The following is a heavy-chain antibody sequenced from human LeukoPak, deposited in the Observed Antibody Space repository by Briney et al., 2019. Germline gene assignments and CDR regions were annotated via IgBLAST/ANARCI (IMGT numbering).Heavy chain of an antibody. CDR3: ARDHYYDSSGYYLYYYYYYGMDV. CDR2: IWYDGSNE. CDR1: GFTFSSYG. D-gene: IGHD3-22*01. J-gene: IGHJ6*02. Sequence: GESLRLSCAASGFTFSSYGMHWVRQAPGKGLEWVAVIWYDGSNEYYADSVKGRFTISRDNSKNTLYLQMNSLRAEDTAVYYCARDHYYDSSGYYLYYYYYYGMDVWGQGTTVTVSS. V-gene: IGHV3-33*01.